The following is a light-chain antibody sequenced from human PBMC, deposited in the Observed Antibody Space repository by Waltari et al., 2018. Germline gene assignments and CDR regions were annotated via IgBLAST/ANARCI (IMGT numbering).Light chain of an antibody. CDR3: QQYGSSPLT. CDR1: QRVRSNY. CDR2: GAS. J-gene: IGKJ4*01. Sequence: EIVLTQSPGTLPLSPGERASLSCRASQRVRSNYLAWYQQKPGQAPRLLIYGASSRATGIPDRFSGSGSGTDFTLTISRLEPEDFAVYYCQQYGSSPLTFGGGTKVEIK. V-gene: IGKV3-20*01.